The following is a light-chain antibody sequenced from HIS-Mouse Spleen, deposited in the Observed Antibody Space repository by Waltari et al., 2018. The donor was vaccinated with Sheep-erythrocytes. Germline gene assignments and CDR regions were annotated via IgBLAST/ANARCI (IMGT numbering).Light chain of an antibody. J-gene: IGLJ1*01. Sequence: QSALTQPRSVSGSPGQSVTISCTGTSSDVGGYNYVSWYQQHPGKAPKLMIYDVSKRPSGVPDRFSGSKYGNTASLTLSGLQAEDEADYYCCSYAGSYNHVFATGTKVTVL. CDR1: SSDVGGYNY. CDR3: CSYAGSYNHV. CDR2: DVS. V-gene: IGLV2-11*01.